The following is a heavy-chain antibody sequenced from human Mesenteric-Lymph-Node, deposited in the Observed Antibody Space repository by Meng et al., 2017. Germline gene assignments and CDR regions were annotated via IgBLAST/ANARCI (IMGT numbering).Heavy chain of an antibody. CDR3: ARGLSSSWYTLIAGEYNWFDP. CDR2: IYYSGSS. D-gene: IGHD6-13*01. Sequence: SETLSLTCTVSGGSISSSRYYWGWIRQPPGSGLEWIGSIYYSGSSSYNPSLKSRVTMSIDTSTNTVYMELSSLRSEDTAVYYCARGLSSSWYTLIAGEYNWFDPWGQGTLVTVSS. J-gene: IGHJ5*02. CDR1: GGSISSSRYY. V-gene: IGHV4-39*07.